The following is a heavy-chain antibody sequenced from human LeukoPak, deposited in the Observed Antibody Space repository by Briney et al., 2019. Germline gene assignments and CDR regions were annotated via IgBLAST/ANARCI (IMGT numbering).Heavy chain of an antibody. V-gene: IGHV1-46*01. Sequence: GASVKVSCKASGYTFSSYYMHWVRQAPGQGPEWMGIINPSGGNRTYAQKFQGRVTMTRDMSTSTVYMELSSLRSEDTAVYYCATGGGWVPSFGVVTHIDVWGKGTTVTVSS. CDR2: INPSGGNR. D-gene: IGHD3-3*01. J-gene: IGHJ6*03. CDR3: ATGGGWVPSFGVVTHIDV. CDR1: GYTFSSYY.